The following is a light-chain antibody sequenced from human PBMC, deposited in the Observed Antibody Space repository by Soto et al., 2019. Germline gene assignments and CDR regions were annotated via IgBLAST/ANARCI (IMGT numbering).Light chain of an antibody. CDR2: GAS. J-gene: IGKJ2*01. V-gene: IGKV3-20*01. CDR1: QSVTSSY. Sequence: EIVLTQSPGTLSLSPGERATLSCRASQSVTSSYLAWYQQKPGQAPMLLIYGASSRATGIPDRFSGSGSGTDFTLTISRLEPEDCAVYYCQQYGSSPSYTFGQGTKLEIK. CDR3: QQYGSSPSYT.